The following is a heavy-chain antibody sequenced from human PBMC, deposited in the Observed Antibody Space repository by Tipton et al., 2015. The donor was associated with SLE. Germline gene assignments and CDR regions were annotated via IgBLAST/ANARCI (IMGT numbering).Heavy chain of an antibody. V-gene: IGHV3-9*01. Sequence: QLVQSGGGLVQPGRSLRLSCAASGFTFDDYAMHWVRQAPGKGLEWVSGISWNSGSIGYADSVKGRFTISRDNAKNSLYLQMNSLRAEDTAVYYCARVASSGWYNWFDPWGQGTLVTVSS. J-gene: IGHJ5*02. CDR1: GFTFDDYA. CDR2: ISWNSGSI. CDR3: ARVASSGWYNWFDP. D-gene: IGHD6-19*01.